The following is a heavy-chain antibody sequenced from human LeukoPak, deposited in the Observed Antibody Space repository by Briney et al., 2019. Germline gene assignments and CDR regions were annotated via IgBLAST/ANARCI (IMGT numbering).Heavy chain of an antibody. Sequence: SVKVSCKASGGTFSSYAISWVRQAPGQGLEWMGRIIPIFGTANYAQKFQGRVTITTDESTSTAYMELRSLRSEDTAVYSCAREPGRGIAARPEDYWGQGTLVTVSS. J-gene: IGHJ4*02. V-gene: IGHV1-69*05. CDR3: AREPGRGIAARPEDY. D-gene: IGHD6-6*01. CDR2: IIPIFGTA. CDR1: GGTFSSYA.